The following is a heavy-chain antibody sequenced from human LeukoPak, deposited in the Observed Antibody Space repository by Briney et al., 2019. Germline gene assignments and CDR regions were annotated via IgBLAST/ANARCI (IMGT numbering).Heavy chain of an antibody. Sequence: SETLSLTCAVYGGSFSGYYWSWIRQPPGKGLEWIGEINHSGSTNYNPSLKSRVTISVDTSKNQFSLKLSYVTAADTAVYYCARRGYSYGHHFDYWGQGTLVTVSS. J-gene: IGHJ4*02. CDR2: INHSGST. V-gene: IGHV4-34*01. CDR1: GGSFSGYY. D-gene: IGHD5-18*01. CDR3: ARRGYSYGHHFDY.